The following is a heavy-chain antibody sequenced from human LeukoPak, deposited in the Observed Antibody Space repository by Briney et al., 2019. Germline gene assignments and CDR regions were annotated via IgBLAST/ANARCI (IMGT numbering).Heavy chain of an antibody. CDR3: AKDLNGPSGWSDY. CDR2: ISGSGGST. J-gene: IGHJ4*02. V-gene: IGHV3-23*01. D-gene: IGHD6-19*01. Sequence: GGSLRLSCAASGFTFSSYAMSWVRQAPGKGLEWVSAISGSGGSTYYADSVKGRFTIDRDNSKNTLYLQMNSLRAEDTAVYYCAKDLNGPSGWSDYWGQGTLVTVSS. CDR1: GFTFSSYA.